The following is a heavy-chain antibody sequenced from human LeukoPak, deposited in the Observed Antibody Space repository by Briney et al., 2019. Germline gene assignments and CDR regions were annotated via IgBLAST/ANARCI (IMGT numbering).Heavy chain of an antibody. CDR2: IYYTGST. Sequence: SETLSLTCAVSGYSISTSNWWGWIRQSQGKGLEWIGYIYYTGSTYYNPSLKSRVTISVDTSKNQFSLKLSSVTAADTAVDYCASNYYGSGSLDYWGQGNLVTVSS. CDR3: ASNYYGSGSLDY. J-gene: IGHJ4*02. V-gene: IGHV4-28*01. D-gene: IGHD3-10*01. CDR1: GYSISTSNW.